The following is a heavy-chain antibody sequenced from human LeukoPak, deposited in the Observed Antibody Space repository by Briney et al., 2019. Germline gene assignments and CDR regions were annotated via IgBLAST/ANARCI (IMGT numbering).Heavy chain of an antibody. J-gene: IGHJ3*02. CDR1: GYTFIGYY. CDR3: ARDRGNWGGRDAFDI. D-gene: IGHD7-27*01. CDR2: INPHSGGT. Sequence: ASVKDFCKASGYTFIGYYMHWVRQAPGQGLEWMGWINPHSGGTNDAQKFQGRVTMTRDTSISTAYMELSRLRSDDTAVYYWARDRGNWGGRDAFDIWGQGTMVTASS. V-gene: IGHV1-2*02.